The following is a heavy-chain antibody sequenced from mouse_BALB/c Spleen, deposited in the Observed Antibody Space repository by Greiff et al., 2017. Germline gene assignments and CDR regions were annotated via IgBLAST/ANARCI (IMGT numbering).Heavy chain of an antibody. V-gene: IGHV2-6-7*01. CDR1: GFSLTGYG. Sequence: QVQLQQSGPGLVAPSQSLSITCTVSGFSLTGYGVNWVRQPPGKGLEWLGMIWGDGSTDYNSALKSRLSISKDNSKSQVFLKMNSLQTDDTARYYCATNGYDSWFAYWGQGTLVTVSA. CDR3: ATNGYDSWFAY. D-gene: IGHD2-2*01. J-gene: IGHJ3*01. CDR2: IWGDGST.